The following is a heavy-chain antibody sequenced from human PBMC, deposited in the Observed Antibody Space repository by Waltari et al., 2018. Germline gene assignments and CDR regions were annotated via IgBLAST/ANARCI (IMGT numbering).Heavy chain of an antibody. Sequence: QVQLRESGPGLVKSSETLSLTCTFPGGSISSESYYWSWVRQPPGKGLEWIGYIYYYGTPTYNPSLKSRVTISHDTSKNQFSLRLSAMTAADTAVYYCARPSGNAFDIWGRGTMITVSS. CDR3: ARPSGNAFDI. J-gene: IGHJ3*02. CDR1: GGSISSESYY. D-gene: IGHD5-12*01. V-gene: IGHV4-61*01. CDR2: IYYYGTP.